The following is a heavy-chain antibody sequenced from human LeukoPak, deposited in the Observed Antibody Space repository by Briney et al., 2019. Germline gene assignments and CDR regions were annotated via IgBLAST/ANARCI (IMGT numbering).Heavy chain of an antibody. J-gene: IGHJ4*02. Sequence: SETLSLTCAVYGGSFSGYYWSWIRQPPGKGLEWIGEINHSGSTNYNPSLKSRVTISVDTSKNQFSLKLSSVTAADTAVYYCARGRNWNYKDYWGQGTLVTVSS. V-gene: IGHV4-34*01. CDR2: INHSGST. CDR3: ARGRNWNYKDY. CDR1: GGSFSGYY. D-gene: IGHD1-7*01.